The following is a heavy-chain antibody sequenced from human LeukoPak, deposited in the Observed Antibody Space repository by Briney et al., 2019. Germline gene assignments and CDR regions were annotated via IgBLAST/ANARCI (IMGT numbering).Heavy chain of an antibody. CDR1: GGSISSGDYY. CDR2: MYYSGST. V-gene: IGHV4-30-4*01. Sequence: PSETLSLTCTVSGGSISSGDYYWSWIRQPPGKGLEWIGYMYYSGSTYYNPSLKSRVVISVDTSKNQFSLKLSSVTAADTAVYYRARPYYYDSRIDPWGQGILVTVSS. D-gene: IGHD3-22*01. J-gene: IGHJ5*02. CDR3: ARPYYYDSRIDP.